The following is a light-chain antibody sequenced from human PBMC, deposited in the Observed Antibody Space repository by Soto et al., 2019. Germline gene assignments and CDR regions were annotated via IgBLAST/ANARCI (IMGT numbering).Light chain of an antibody. CDR2: GAS. CDR3: QQYNNWLPT. J-gene: IGKJ1*01. CDR1: QSVSSN. Sequence: EIVMTQSQATLSVSPGERATLSCRASQSVSSNLAWYQQKPGQAPRLLIYGASTRATGIPARFSGSGSGTEFTLTISSLQSEDFAVYYCQQYNNWLPTFGQGTKVDIK. V-gene: IGKV3-15*01.